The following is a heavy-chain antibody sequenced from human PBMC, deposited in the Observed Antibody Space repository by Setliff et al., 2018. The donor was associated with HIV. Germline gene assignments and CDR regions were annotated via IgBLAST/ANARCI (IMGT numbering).Heavy chain of an antibody. Sequence: KASETLSLTCAVYAGSFSGHYWSWIRQSPVKGLEWIGEINHSGSTNYNPSLKSRVSISVDPSKNQFSLKLNSVTAADTAVYYCARVSRGTVVRGAPRGIFDDWGQGRLVTVSS. D-gene: IGHD3-10*01. CDR3: ARVSRGTVVRGAPRGIFDD. V-gene: IGHV4-34*01. CDR2: INHSGST. J-gene: IGHJ4*02. CDR1: AGSFSGHY.